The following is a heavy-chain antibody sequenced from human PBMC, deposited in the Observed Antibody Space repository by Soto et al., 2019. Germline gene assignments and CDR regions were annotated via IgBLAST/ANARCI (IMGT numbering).Heavy chain of an antibody. Sequence: GGGLIQPGGSLRLSCAASGFTVSSNYMSWVRQAPGKGLEWVSVIYSGGSTYYADSVKGRFTISRDNSKNTLYLQMNSLRAEDTAVYYCARVTSYYYDSSGYSDYWGQGTLVTVSS. J-gene: IGHJ4*02. V-gene: IGHV3-53*01. CDR2: IYSGGST. CDR1: GFTVSSNY. CDR3: ARVTSYYYDSSGYSDY. D-gene: IGHD3-22*01.